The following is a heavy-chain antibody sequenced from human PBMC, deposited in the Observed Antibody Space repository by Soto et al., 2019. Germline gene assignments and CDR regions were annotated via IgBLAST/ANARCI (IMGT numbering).Heavy chain of an antibody. Sequence: SVTVSCTASGYTFTVYYMHWVRQAPGQGLEWMGGIIPVYGSPSYAQSFQGRLTITADKSTGTTDMELRSLTSEDTAVYYCARGPDGPLIVTLPFEYWGQGSPVTVSS. CDR2: IIPVYGSP. V-gene: IGHV1-69*06. J-gene: IGHJ4*02. D-gene: IGHD3-22*01. CDR1: GYTFTVYY. CDR3: ARGPDGPLIVTLPFEY.